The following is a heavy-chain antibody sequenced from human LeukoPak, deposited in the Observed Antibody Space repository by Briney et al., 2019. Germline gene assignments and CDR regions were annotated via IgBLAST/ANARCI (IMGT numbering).Heavy chain of an antibody. CDR2: IYYSGST. J-gene: IGHJ3*02. D-gene: IGHD3-22*01. Sequence: SETLSLTCTVSGGSISGSSYYWGWIRQPPGKGLEWIGSIYYSGSTYYNPSLKSRVTISVDTSKNQFSLKLSSVTAADTAVYYCARRGPNYDSSGYYTGSAFDIWGQGTMVTVSS. CDR3: ARRGPNYDSSGYYTGSAFDI. V-gene: IGHV4-39*01. CDR1: GGSISGSSYY.